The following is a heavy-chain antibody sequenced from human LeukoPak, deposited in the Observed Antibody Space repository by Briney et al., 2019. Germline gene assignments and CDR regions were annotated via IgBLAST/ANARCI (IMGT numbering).Heavy chain of an antibody. Sequence: GESLKISCKGSGYSFTSYWTAWVRQMPGEGLEWMGIIYSPSFQGQVTISADKSIRTAHLQWSSLKASDTAMYYCVRSDYGDFKYYFDYWGQGTLVTVSS. CDR1: GYSFTSYW. CDR2: IY. CDR3: VRSDYGDFKYYFDY. D-gene: IGHD4-17*01. V-gene: IGHV5-51*01. J-gene: IGHJ4*02.